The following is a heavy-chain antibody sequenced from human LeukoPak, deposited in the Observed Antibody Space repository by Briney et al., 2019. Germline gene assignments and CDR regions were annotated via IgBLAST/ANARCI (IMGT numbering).Heavy chain of an antibody. J-gene: IGHJ3*02. CDR2: IRTKVNNYAT. CDR1: GFTSSGFA. Sequence: GGSLRLSCAASGFTSSGFAMHWVRQASGKRLEWLGRIRTKVNNYATLSAASVKGRFTISRDDSKNTTYLQMNNVEIEDTAVYYCTRRYYHDSGSYSTFDIWGQGTSVTVSS. CDR3: TRRYYHDSGSYSTFDI. V-gene: IGHV3-73*01. D-gene: IGHD3-10*01.